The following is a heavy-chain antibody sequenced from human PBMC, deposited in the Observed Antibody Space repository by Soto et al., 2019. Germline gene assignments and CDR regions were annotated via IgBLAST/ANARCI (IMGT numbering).Heavy chain of an antibody. D-gene: IGHD1-1*01. J-gene: IGHJ4*02. CDR3: ARWTGSRRFDY. CDR2: IYSSGST. CDR1: GGSISGFY. V-gene: IGHV4-4*07. Sequence: QVHLQESGPGLVRPSETLSLTCTVSGGSISGFYWSWIRQPAGKGPEWIGRIYSSGSTSYNPSLKSRLTTSVEQSQDYFSLNLTSVTAADTAVYYCARWTGSRRFDYWGQGRLINVSS.